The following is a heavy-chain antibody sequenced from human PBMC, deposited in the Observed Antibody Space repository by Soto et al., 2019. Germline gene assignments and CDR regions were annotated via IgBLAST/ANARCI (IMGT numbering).Heavy chain of an antibody. CDR3: APMVAASHNRLDP. J-gene: IGHJ5*02. CDR2: IYYSGIT. V-gene: IGHV4-59*12. D-gene: IGHD2-15*01. Sequence: PSETLSLTCTVSGGSISSYYWSWIREPPGKGLEWIGYIYYSGITNYNPSLKSRVTISVDTSKNQFSLKLSPVTAADTAVSYCAPMVAASHNRLDPRLQGPLVKVS. CDR1: GGSISSYY.